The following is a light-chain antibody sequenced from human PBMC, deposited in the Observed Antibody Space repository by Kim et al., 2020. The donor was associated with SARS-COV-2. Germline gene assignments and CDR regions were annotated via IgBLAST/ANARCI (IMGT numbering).Light chain of an antibody. CDR1: QTISSNY. CDR3: QQYHISPVT. V-gene: IGKV3-20*01. CDR2: GAF. Sequence: LSPGERASLSCRASQTISSNYLAWYQQRPGQAPRLLIYGAFSRATGIPDRFSGSGSGTDFTLTISRLEPEDFAVFYCQQYHISPVTFGQGTKLEIK. J-gene: IGKJ2*01.